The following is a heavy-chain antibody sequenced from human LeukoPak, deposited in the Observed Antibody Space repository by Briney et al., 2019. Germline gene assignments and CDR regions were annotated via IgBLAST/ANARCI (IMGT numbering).Heavy chain of an antibody. CDR1: GGSISSYY. V-gene: IGHV4-59*01. Sequence: SETLSLTCTVSGGSISSYYWSWIRQPPGRGLEWIGCIYYSGSTNYNPSLKSRVTISVDTSKNQFSLKLSSVTAADTAVYYCARAFGVGGNFDYWGQGTLVTVSS. D-gene: IGHD3-16*01. CDR3: ARAFGVGGNFDY. J-gene: IGHJ4*02. CDR2: IYYSGST.